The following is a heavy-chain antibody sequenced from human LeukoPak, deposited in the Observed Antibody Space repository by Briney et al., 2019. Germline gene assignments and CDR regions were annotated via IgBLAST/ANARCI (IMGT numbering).Heavy chain of an antibody. CDR1: GYSFTSYW. Sequence: GESLKISCKGSGYSFTSYWITWVRQMPGKGLEWMGRIDPSGSYTNYSPSFQGHVTISTDKSISTAYLQWSSLKASDTAMYYCARVWSGNSDYWGQGTLVTVSS. CDR3: ARVWSGNSDY. J-gene: IGHJ4*02. CDR2: IDPSGSYT. V-gene: IGHV5-10-1*01. D-gene: IGHD3-3*01.